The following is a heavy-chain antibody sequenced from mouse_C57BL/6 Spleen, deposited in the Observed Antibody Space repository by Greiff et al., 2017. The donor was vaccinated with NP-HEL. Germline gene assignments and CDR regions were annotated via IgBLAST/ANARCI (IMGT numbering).Heavy chain of an antibody. CDR2: IDPATGGT. Sequence: VQLQQSGAELVRPGASVTLSCKASGYTFTDYEMHWVKQTPVHGLEWIGAIDPATGGTSYNQMFKGLAILTADKSSSKAYKELRSLTYEDSAVYYCTRSPYYYAMDYWGQGTSVTVSS. J-gene: IGHJ4*01. CDR1: GYTFTDYE. V-gene: IGHV1-15*01. CDR3: TRSPYYYAMDY.